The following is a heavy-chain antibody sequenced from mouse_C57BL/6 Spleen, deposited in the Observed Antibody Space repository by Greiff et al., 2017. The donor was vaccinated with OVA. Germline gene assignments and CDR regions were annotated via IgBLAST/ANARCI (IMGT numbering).Heavy chain of an antibody. V-gene: IGHV1-50*01. J-gene: IGHJ3*01. CDR3: ARGGTERFAY. CDR2: IDPSDSYT. CDR1: GYTFTSYW. Sequence: QVQLQQPGAELVKPGASVKLSCKASGYTFTSYWMQWVKQRPGQGLEWIGEIDPSDSYTNYNQKFKGKATLTVDTSSSTAYMQRSSLASEDSAVYYCARGGTERFAYWGQGTLVTVSA. D-gene: IGHD2-14*01.